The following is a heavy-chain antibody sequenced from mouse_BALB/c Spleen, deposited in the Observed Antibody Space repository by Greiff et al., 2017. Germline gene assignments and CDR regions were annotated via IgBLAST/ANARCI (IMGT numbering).Heavy chain of an antibody. D-gene: IGHD1-1*01. V-gene: IGHV5-17*02. J-gene: IGHJ4*01. CDR3: ARPFITTVVAPMDY. CDR1: GFTFSSFG. CDR2: ISSGSSTI. Sequence: EVKLVESGGGLVQPGGSRKLSCAASGFTFSSFGMHWVRQAPEKGLEWVAYISSGSSTIYYADTVKGRFTISRDNPKNTLFLQMTSLRSEDTAMYYCARPFITTVVAPMDYWGQGTSVTVSS.